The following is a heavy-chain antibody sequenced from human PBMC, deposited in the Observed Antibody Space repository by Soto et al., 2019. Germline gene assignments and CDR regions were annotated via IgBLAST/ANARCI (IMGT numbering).Heavy chain of an antibody. D-gene: IGHD3-22*01. CDR3: ATGQVAAYYYDRSGPDAAFDI. Sequence: SETLSLTCTVSVGSLSSGGYCWSWIRQHPGKGLEWVGYIYYSGSTYYNPSLKSRVTIHVHTSKTKSALKLSPVTAADTAVHYCATGQVAAYYYDRSGPDAAFDIWGQGRMLTFSS. CDR2: IYYSGST. J-gene: IGHJ3*02. CDR1: VGSLSSGGYC. V-gene: IGHV4-31*03.